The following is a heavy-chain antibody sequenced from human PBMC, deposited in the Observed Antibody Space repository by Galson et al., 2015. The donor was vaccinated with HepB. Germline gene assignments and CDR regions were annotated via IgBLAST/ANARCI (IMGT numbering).Heavy chain of an antibody. CDR1: GFTFSSYA. CDR2: ISYDGSNK. J-gene: IGHJ4*02. Sequence: SLRLSCAASGFTFSSYAMHWVRQAPGKGLEWVAVISYDGSNKYYADSVKGRFTISRDNSKNTLYLQMNSLRAEDTAVYYCWVVAATGGWVDYWGQGTLVTVSS. V-gene: IGHV3-30*04. D-gene: IGHD2-15*01. CDR3: WVVAATGGWVDY.